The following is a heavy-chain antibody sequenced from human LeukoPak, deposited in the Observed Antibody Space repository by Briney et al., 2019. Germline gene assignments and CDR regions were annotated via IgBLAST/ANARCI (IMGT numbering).Heavy chain of an antibody. Sequence: SETLSLTCAVYGGSFSGYYWSWIRQPPGKGLEWIGEINHSGRTNYNPSLKRRVNISVDTSKNQFSLKLSSVTAADTAVYYCARGPYYDPLPWGQGTLVTVSS. J-gene: IGHJ4*02. V-gene: IGHV4-34*01. CDR2: INHSGRT. CDR1: GGSFSGYY. D-gene: IGHD3-22*01. CDR3: ARGPYYDPLP.